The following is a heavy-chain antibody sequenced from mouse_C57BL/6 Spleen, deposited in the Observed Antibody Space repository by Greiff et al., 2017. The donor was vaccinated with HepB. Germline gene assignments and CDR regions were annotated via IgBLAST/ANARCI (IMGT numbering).Heavy chain of an antibody. J-gene: IGHJ2*01. CDR2: INPGDGDT. CDR3: ATTPDY. D-gene: IGHD5-5*01. V-gene: IGHV1-82*01. CDR1: GYAFSSSW. Sequence: QVQLQQSGPELVKPGASVKISCKASGYAFSSSWMNWVKQRPGKGLEWIGRINPGDGDTNYNGKFKGKATLTADKSSSTAYMQLSSLTSEDSAVYFCATTPDYWGQGTTLTVSS.